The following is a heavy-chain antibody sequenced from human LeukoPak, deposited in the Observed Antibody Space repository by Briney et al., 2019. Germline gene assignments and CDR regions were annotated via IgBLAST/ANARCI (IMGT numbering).Heavy chain of an antibody. CDR2: IYYSGST. CDR3: AVNLTRLTFDI. CDR1: GGSISTYY. Sequence: SSETLSLTCTVSGGSISTYYWSWIRQSPGKGLEWIGSIYYSGSTNYNPSLKSRVTISVDTSKNQFSLELSSVTAADTAVYYCAVNLTRLTFDICGQGRMVTVSS. J-gene: IGHJ3*02. D-gene: IGHD1-1*01. V-gene: IGHV4-59*12.